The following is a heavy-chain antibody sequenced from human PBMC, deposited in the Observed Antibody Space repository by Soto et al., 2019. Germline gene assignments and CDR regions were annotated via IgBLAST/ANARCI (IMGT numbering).Heavy chain of an antibody. D-gene: IGHD3-10*01. CDR1: GFTFSRYA. CDR2: ISRDGSNK. Sequence: PGGSLRLSGAASGFTFSRYAIHWVRQAPGKGRGWGGVISRDGSNKYYVDSVKGRFTISRDNSKNTLYLQMNSLRDEDTAVYYCARSRNSAVADSFDFWGRGPLVTVSS. V-gene: IGHV3-30*04. J-gene: IGHJ4*01. CDR3: ARSRNSAVADSFDF.